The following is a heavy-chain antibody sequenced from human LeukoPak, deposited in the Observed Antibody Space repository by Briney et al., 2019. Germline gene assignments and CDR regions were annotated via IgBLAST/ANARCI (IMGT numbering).Heavy chain of an antibody. CDR3: ARDPRDYSNYVHHQGKNYYYGIDV. CDR1: GFTFSSYA. Sequence: GGSLRLSCAASGFTFSSYAMHWVRQAPGKGLEWVAVISYDGSNKYYADSVKGRFTISRDNSKNTLYLQMNSLRAEDTAVYYCARDPRDYSNYVHHQGKNYYYGIDVWGQGTTVTVSS. D-gene: IGHD4-11*01. J-gene: IGHJ6*02. CDR2: ISYDGSNK. V-gene: IGHV3-30-3*01.